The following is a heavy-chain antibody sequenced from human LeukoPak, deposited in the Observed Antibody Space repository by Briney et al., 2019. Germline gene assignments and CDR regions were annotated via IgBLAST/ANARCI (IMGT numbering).Heavy chain of an antibody. D-gene: IGHD6-13*01. Sequence: SETLSLTCAVYGGSFSSYYWSWIRQPPGKGLEWIGEINHSGSTNYNPSLKSRVTISVDTSKNQFSLKLSSVTAADTAVYYCARGSSSWYVAYYYYYMDVWGKGTTVTVSS. V-gene: IGHV4-34*01. CDR1: GGSFSSYY. CDR2: INHSGST. J-gene: IGHJ6*03. CDR3: ARGSSSWYVAYYYYYMDV.